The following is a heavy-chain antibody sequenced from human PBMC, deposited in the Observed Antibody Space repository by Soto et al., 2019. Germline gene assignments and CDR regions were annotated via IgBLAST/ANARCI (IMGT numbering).Heavy chain of an antibody. Sequence: SETLSLTCAVYGGSFSGHYWSWIRQPPGKGLEWIGEINHSGSTNYNPSLKSRVTISVDSFKKQFSLKLSSVTAADTAVYYCARQQQLVGPLDVWGKGTTVTVPQ. V-gene: IGHV4-34*01. D-gene: IGHD6-13*01. CDR3: ARQQQLVGPLDV. CDR1: GGSFSGHY. J-gene: IGHJ6*04. CDR2: INHSGST.